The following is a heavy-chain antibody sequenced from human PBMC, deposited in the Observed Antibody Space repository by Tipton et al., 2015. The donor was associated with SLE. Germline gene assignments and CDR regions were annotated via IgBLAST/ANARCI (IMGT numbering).Heavy chain of an antibody. J-gene: IGHJ6*02. V-gene: IGHV3-66*02. CDR3: ARVIAAPPYGMDV. CDR1: GFSVTRNY. CDR2: LYSGGST. D-gene: IGHD6-13*01. Sequence: SLRLSCAASGFSVTRNYMSWFRQVPGKGLEWVSVLYSGGSTFYADSVKGRFTISRDNSKNTLYLQMNSLRAEDTAVYYCARVIAAPPYGMDVWGQGTTVTVSS.